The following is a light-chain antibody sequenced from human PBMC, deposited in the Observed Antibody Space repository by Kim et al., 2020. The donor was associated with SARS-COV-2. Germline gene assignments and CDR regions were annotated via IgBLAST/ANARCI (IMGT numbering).Light chain of an antibody. CDR3: SAWDSSLSAWV. CDR1: RNNVGNQG. V-gene: IGLV10-54*01. J-gene: IGLJ3*02. Sequence: QTATLTCTGNRNNVGNQGAAWLQHHQGHPPKLLSYRNNNRPSGISERLSASRSGNTASLTITGLQPEDEADYYCSAWDSSLSAWVFGGGTQLTVL. CDR2: RNN.